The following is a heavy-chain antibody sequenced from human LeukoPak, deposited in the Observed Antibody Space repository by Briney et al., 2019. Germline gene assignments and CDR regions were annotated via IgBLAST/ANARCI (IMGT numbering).Heavy chain of an antibody. D-gene: IGHD6-6*01. Sequence: HPGGSLRLSCAASGFTFSSCAMSWVRQAPGKRLEWVSAISGSGGSTYYAGSVKGRFTISRDNSKNTLFLQMNSLRAEDTAVYYCAKGTYSSSPRDYWGQGTLVTVSS. J-gene: IGHJ4*02. V-gene: IGHV3-23*01. CDR3: AKGTYSSSPRDY. CDR1: GFTFSSCA. CDR2: ISGSGGST.